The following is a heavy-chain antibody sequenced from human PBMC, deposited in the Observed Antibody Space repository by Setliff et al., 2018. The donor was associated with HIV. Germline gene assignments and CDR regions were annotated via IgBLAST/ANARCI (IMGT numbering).Heavy chain of an antibody. CDR3: ARGKDPGLYFDN. V-gene: IGHV4-31*11. J-gene: IGHJ4*02. Sequence: SETLSLTCAVSGDSITRGGYYWSWIRQFAGKGLEWIADIYYSGRTNYNPSLKSRLTVSIDTSKNHLPLKLTSMTAADTAMYFCARGKDPGLYFDNWRQVMLVTVSS. CDR2: IYYSGRT. D-gene: IGHD2-15*01. CDR1: GDSITRGGYY.